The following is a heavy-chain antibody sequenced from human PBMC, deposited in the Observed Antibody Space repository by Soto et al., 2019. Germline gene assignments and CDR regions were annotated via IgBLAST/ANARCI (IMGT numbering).Heavy chain of an antibody. J-gene: IGHJ6*02. Sequence: EVQLLESGGRLVQPGGSLRLSCAASGFTFSTYAMSWVRQAPGKGLEWVSSLSTSGDITYYAGCVKGRFTISRDNSKNTLFLQRSSRRAEDTALYYCARGDSGGSGSPASHYCSGLDVWGQGTTVTVSS. CDR3: ARGDSGGSGSPASHYCSGLDV. CDR2: LSTSGDIT. D-gene: IGHD3-22*01. V-gene: IGHV3-23*01. CDR1: GFTFSTYA.